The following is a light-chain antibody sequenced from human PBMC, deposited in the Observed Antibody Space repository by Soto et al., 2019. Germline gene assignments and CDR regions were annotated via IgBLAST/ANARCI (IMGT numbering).Light chain of an antibody. CDR3: SSWDDSLDGPV. Sequence: QSVLTQPPSASATPGQTVTISCSGRYSKIGSNFVSWYQRLPGTAPKLLIYSINQRPSGVPDRFSGSKSGTSASLTISGLQSEDEADYFCSSWDDSLDGPVFGGGTKLTVL. V-gene: IGLV1-44*01. CDR1: YSKIGSNF. CDR2: SIN. J-gene: IGLJ3*02.